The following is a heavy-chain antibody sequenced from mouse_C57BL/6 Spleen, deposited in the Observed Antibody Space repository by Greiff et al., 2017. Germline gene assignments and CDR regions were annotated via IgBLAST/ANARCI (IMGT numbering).Heavy chain of an antibody. CDR2: ISSGGSYT. V-gene: IGHV5-6*01. CDR3: ARPPSTVVASYWYFDV. D-gene: IGHD1-1*01. J-gene: IGHJ1*03. Sequence: EVKVVESGGDLVKPGGSLKLSCAASGFTFSSYGMSWVRQTPDKRLEWVATISSGGSYTYYPDSVKGRFTISRDNAKNTLYLQMSSLKSEDTAMYYCARPPSTVVASYWYFDVWGTGTTVTVSS. CDR1: GFTFSSYG.